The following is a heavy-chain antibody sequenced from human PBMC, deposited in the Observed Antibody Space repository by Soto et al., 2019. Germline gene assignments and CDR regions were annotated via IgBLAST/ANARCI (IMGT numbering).Heavy chain of an antibody. J-gene: IGHJ4*02. CDR3: IKRPPGTMLDN. V-gene: IGHV4-39*01. CDR1: GGSITSSNFY. CDR2: LYSGGSA. Sequence: PWETLSLTCTVSGGSITSSNFYWGWVRQPPGKGLEWIGTLYSGGSAYYNASLKSRVAMSVDTSKNQFSLKVTSVTAADTAVYYCIKRPPGTMLDNWGQGTLVTVSS.